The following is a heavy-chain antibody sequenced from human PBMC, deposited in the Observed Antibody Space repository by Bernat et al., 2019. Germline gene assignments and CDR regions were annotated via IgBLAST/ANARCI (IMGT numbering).Heavy chain of an antibody. V-gene: IGHV3-33*01. CDR3: ARDFSSTHYGMDV. CDR1: GFTFSSYG. Sequence: QVQLVESGGGVVQPGRSLRLSCAASGFTFSSYGMHWVRQAPGKGLGGVAVIWYDGSNKNYVDSVKGRFTISRDNSKNTLYLQMNSLRAEDTAVYYCARDFSSTHYGMDVWGQGTTVTVSS. CDR2: IWYDGSNK. D-gene: IGHD6-13*01. J-gene: IGHJ6*02.